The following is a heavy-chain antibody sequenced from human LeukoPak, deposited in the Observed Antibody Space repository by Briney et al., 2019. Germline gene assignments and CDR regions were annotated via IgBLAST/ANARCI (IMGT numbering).Heavy chain of an antibody. CDR1: GGTLSSYT. CDR3: ARDLRGNAFDI. V-gene: IGHV1-69*04. J-gene: IGHJ3*02. CDR2: IIPILGIA. D-gene: IGHD3-16*01. Sequence: SVKVSCKASGGTLSSYTISWVRQAPGQGLEWMGRIIPILGIANYAQKFQGRVTITADKSTSTAYMELSSLRSEDTAVYYCARDLRGNAFDIWGQGTMVTVSS.